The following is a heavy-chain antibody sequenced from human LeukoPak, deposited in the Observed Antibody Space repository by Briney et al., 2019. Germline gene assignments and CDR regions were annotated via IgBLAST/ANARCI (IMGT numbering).Heavy chain of an antibody. V-gene: IGHV1-46*01. J-gene: IGHJ4*02. CDR3: ARDGNSGSQIDY. CDR1: GYTFTSYY. D-gene: IGHD1-26*01. Sequence: ASVKVSCKASGYTFTSYYMHWVRQAPGEGLEWMGIINPSGGSTSYAQKFQGRVTMTRDMSTSTVYMELSSLRSEDTAVYYCARDGNSGSQIDYWGQGTLVTVSS. CDR2: INPSGGST.